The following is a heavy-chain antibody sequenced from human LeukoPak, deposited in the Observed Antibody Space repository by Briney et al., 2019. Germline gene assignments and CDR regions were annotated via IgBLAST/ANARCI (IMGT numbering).Heavy chain of an antibody. Sequence: ASVKVSCKASGYTFTGYYMHWVRQAPGQGLEWMGRINPNSGGTNYAKKFQGRVTMTRDTSISTAYMELSRLRSDDTAVYYCARGGVEYSSSSEADYWGQGTLVTVSS. V-gene: IGHV1-2*06. J-gene: IGHJ4*02. CDR2: INPNSGGT. CDR1: GYTFTGYY. CDR3: ARGGVEYSSSSEADY. D-gene: IGHD6-6*01.